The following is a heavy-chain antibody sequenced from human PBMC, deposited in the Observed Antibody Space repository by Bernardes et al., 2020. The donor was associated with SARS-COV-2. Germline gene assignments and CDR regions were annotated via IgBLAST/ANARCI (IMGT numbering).Heavy chain of an antibody. CDR1: SESFNAYY. J-gene: IGHJ6*02. D-gene: IGHD2-2*01. CDR3: ARSLGEYQLFYLGYKHHAMDV. V-gene: IGHV4-34*01. Sequence: ETLSLTCAVYSESFNAYYWSWVRQPPGKGLEWIGEINRSGSTNYNPSLKSRVTMSVDAFRKQLSLSLTSVTAADTAVYYYARSLGEYQLFYLGYKHHAMDVWGQGTTVSVS. CDR2: INRSGST.